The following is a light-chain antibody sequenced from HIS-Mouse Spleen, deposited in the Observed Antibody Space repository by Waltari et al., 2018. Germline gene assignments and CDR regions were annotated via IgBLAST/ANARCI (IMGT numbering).Light chain of an antibody. Sequence: QSALTQPASVSGSPGQSITISCTGPSSDVGGYNYVSWYPQHPGKAPKPMIYDVSNRPSGVSNRFSGSKSGNTASLTISGLQAEDEADYYCSSYTSSSTWVFGGGTKLTVL. CDR1: SSDVGGYNY. J-gene: IGLJ3*02. V-gene: IGLV2-14*03. CDR3: SSYTSSSTWV. CDR2: DVS.